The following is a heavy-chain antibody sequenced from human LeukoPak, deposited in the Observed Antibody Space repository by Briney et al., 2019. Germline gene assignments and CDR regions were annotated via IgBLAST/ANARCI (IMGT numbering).Heavy chain of an antibody. D-gene: IGHD3-10*01. CDR1: GFTFSSYS. CDR2: ISSSSSYI. Sequence: GGSLRLSCAASGFTFSSYSMNWVRQAPGKGLEWVSSISSSSSYIYYADSVKGRFTISRDNSKNTLYLQMNSLRAEDTAVYYCAKSMVRAWGYFQHWGQGTLVTVSS. V-gene: IGHV3-21*04. J-gene: IGHJ1*01. CDR3: AKSMVRAWGYFQH.